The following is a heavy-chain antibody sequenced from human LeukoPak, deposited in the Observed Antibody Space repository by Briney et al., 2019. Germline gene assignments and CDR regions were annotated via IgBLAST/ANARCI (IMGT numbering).Heavy chain of an antibody. V-gene: IGHV3-30*04. CDR2: ISYDGSNK. CDR3: AGSRGLDY. Sequence: PGRSLRLSCAASGFTFSSYAMHWVRQAPGKGLEWVAVISYDGSNKYYADSVKGRFTISRDNSKNTLYLQMNSLRAEDTAVYYCAGSRGLDYWGQGTLVTVSS. J-gene: IGHJ4*02. CDR1: GFTFSSYA. D-gene: IGHD3-10*01.